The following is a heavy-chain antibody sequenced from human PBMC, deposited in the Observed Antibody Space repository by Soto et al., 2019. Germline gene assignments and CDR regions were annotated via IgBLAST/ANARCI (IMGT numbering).Heavy chain of an antibody. CDR2: ISFDGSNE. D-gene: IGHD2-15*01. CDR3: ARDQRYCSGGTCYSGHAFDI. V-gene: IGHV3-30-3*01. J-gene: IGHJ3*02. Sequence: GASLRLSCAASGFTFSSYAIHWVRQAPGKGLEWVATISFDGSNEYYADSVKGRFTISRDNSKSTLSLQMNSLRAEDTAVYYCARDQRYCSGGTCYSGHAFDIWGQGTMVT. CDR1: GFTFSSYA.